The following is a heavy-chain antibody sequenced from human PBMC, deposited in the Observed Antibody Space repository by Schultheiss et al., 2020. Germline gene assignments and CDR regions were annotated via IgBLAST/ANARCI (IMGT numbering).Heavy chain of an antibody. V-gene: IGHV3-15*01. CDR1: GFTFSGSA. Sequence: GGSLRLSCAASGFTFSGSAMHWVRQASGKGLEWVGRIKSKTDGGTTDYAAPVKGRFTISRDDSKNTLYLQMNSLRAEDTAVYYCARARCSSTSCFYYGMDVWGQGTTVTVSS. CDR3: ARARCSSTSCFYYGMDV. CDR2: IKSKTDGGTT. J-gene: IGHJ6*02. D-gene: IGHD2-2*01.